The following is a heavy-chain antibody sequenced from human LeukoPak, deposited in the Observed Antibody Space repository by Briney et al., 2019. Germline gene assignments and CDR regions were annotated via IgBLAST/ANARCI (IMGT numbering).Heavy chain of an antibody. V-gene: IGHV3-20*04. CDR3: AKSIGSYDY. CDR1: GFTFDDYG. CDR2: INWNGGST. Sequence: GGSLRLSCAASGFTFDDYGMSWVRQAPGKGLEWVSGINWNGGSTGYADSVKGRFTISRDNSKNTLYLQMNSLRAEDTAVYYCAKSIGSYDYWGQGTLVTVSS. D-gene: IGHD1-14*01. J-gene: IGHJ4*02.